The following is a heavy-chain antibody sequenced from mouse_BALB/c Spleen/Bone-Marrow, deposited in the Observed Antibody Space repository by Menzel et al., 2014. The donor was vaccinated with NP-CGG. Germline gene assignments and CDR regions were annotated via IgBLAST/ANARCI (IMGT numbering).Heavy chain of an antibody. CDR2: IRNKANGYTT. V-gene: IGHV7-3*02. CDR1: GFTFTDYY. J-gene: IGHJ2*01. Sequence: EVKLVESGGGLVQPGGSLRLSCATSGFTFTDYYVNWVRQPPGKALEWLGFIRNKANGYTTEYSASVKGRFTISRDNSQNILYLQMNTLRAEDSATYYCARDKGRVFFDYWGQGTTLTVSS. CDR3: ARDKGRVFFDY.